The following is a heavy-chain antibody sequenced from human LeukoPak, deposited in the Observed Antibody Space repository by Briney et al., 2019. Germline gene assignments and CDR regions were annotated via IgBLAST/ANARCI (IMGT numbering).Heavy chain of an antibody. D-gene: IGHD3-16*02. V-gene: IGHV4-61*02. CDR3: ARAPYDYVWGSYRDYYYYYMDV. Sequence: PSETLSLTCTVSGGSISSGSYYWRWIRQPAGKGLEWIGRIYTSGSTNYNPSLKSRVTISVGTSKNQFSLKLSSVTAADTAVYYCARAPYDYVWGSYRDYYYYYMDVWGKGTTVTISS. CDR2: IYTSGST. CDR1: GGSISSGSYY. J-gene: IGHJ6*03.